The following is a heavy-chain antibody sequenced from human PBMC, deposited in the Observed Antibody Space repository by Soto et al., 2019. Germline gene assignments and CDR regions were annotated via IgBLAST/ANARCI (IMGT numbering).Heavy chain of an antibody. J-gene: IGHJ4*02. Sequence: GASVKVSCKASGGTFSSYTISWVRQAPGQGLEWMGRINPNSGSTNYAQKFQGWVTMTGDTSTSTAYMELSRLTSDDTAVYYCARESYYGSGSYPYWGQGTPVTVSS. CDR1: GGTFSSYT. CDR2: INPNSGST. D-gene: IGHD3-10*01. V-gene: IGHV1-2*04. CDR3: ARESYYGSGSYPY.